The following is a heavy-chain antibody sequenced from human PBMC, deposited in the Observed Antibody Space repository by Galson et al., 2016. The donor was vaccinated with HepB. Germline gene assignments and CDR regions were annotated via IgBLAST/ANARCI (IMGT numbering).Heavy chain of an antibody. CDR3: ARAPRRYNQGTARSDAFDV. CDR1: GYTFTGHY. Sequence: SVKVSCKASGYTFTGHYIHWVRQAPGQGLQWMGWINPNSGGTYYAQNFQGRVTMTRDTSITTAYMDLSRLRFDDTAVYYCARAPRRYNQGTARSDAFDVWGQEAMVTVS. D-gene: IGHD1-1*01. V-gene: IGHV1-2*02. J-gene: IGHJ3*01. CDR2: INPNSGGT.